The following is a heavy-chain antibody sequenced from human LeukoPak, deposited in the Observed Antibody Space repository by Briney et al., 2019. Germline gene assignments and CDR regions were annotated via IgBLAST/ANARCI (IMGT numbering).Heavy chain of an antibody. V-gene: IGHV4-59*01. D-gene: IGHD3-9*01. CDR2: MHDSGSS. CDR3: ARKYPRDWLDVFDI. J-gene: IGHJ3*02. Sequence: SKTLSLTCTVSGGSIRGYYWTWIRHLPGKGLEWIGDMHDSGSSHSNPSLKGRLSISLDTSQSHFSLKLRSVTAADTAVYYCARKYPRDWLDVFDIWGQGTMVTVSS. CDR1: GGSIRGYY.